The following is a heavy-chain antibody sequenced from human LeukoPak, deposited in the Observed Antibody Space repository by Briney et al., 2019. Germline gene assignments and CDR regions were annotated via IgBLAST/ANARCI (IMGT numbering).Heavy chain of an antibody. D-gene: IGHD3-16*01. V-gene: IGHV4-59*01. CDR1: GDSINSYS. J-gene: IGHJ3*02. CDR2: IYYSGST. Sequence: SETLSLTCTVSGDSINSYSWSWIRQPAGKGLEWIGSIYYSGSTNYNPSLKSRVTISVDTSKNQFSLKLSSVTAADTAVYYCVRDRVLGAFDIWGQGTMVTVSS. CDR3: VRDRVLGAFDI.